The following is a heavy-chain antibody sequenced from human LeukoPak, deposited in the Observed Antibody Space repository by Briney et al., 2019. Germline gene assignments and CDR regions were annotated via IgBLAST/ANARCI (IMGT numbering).Heavy chain of an antibody. J-gene: IGHJ4*02. CDR3: TRMTTGHDY. CDR1: GVSFNDYY. CDR2: INHSGYT. D-gene: IGHD4-17*01. V-gene: IGHV4-34*01. Sequence: SETLSLTCVVSGVSFNDYYWSWVRQTPGKGLEWIGEINHSGYTNDSPSLKSRVTISIDTSRKQFSLNLRSVTVADTGIYYCTRMTTGHDYWGQGTLVTVSS.